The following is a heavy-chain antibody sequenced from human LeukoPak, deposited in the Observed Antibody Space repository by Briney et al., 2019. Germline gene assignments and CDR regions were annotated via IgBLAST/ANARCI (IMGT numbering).Heavy chain of an antibody. V-gene: IGHV1-2*02. D-gene: IGHD3-22*01. CDR1: GYIFTGYY. J-gene: IGHJ5*02. Sequence: ASVKVSCKASGYIFTGYYLHWVRQAPGQGLEWMGWINPNSGGTNYAQKFQGRVTMTRDTSISTAYMELSRLRSNDTAVYYCAKAHGTYYYDSSGRNWFDPWGQGTLVTVSS. CDR3: AKAHGTYYYDSSGRNWFDP. CDR2: INPNSGGT.